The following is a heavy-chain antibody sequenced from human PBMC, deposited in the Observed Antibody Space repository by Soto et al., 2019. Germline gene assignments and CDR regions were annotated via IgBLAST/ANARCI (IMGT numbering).Heavy chain of an antibody. V-gene: IGHV4-31*03. D-gene: IGHD4-17*01. CDR2: IYYSGST. CDR3: ARARQDTVTPHESRFDY. CDR1: GGSISSGGYY. J-gene: IGHJ4*02. Sequence: QVQLQESGPGLVKPSQTLSLTCTFSGGSISSGGYYWSWIRQHPGKGLEWIGYIYYSGSTYYNPSLKSRVTISVDTSKNQFSLKLSSVTAADTAVYYCARARQDTVTPHESRFDYWGQGTLVTVSS.